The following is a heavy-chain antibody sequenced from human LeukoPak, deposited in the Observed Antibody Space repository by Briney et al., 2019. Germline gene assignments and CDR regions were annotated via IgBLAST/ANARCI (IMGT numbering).Heavy chain of an antibody. CDR1: GGSISSYY. CDR3: ARVSPRITIFGVVTRRYWFDP. Sequence: SETLSLTCTVSGGSISSYYWSWIRQPAGKGLEWIGRIYTIVTTNYNPSLKSRVTMSVDTSKNQFSLKLSYVTAADTAVYYCARVSPRITIFGVVTRRYWFDPWGQGTLVTVSS. D-gene: IGHD3-3*01. J-gene: IGHJ5*02. CDR2: IYTIVTT. V-gene: IGHV4-4*07.